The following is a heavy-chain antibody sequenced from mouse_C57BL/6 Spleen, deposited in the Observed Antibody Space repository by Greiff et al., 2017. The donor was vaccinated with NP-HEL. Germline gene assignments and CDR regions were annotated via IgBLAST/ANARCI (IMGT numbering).Heavy chain of an antibody. CDR3: ARWGPEGYFDV. V-gene: IGHV1-81*01. CDR1: GYTFTSYG. J-gene: IGHJ1*03. Sequence: QVQLQQSGAELARPGASVKLSCKASGYTFTSYGISWVKQRTGQGLEWIGEIYPRSGNTYYNEKFKGKATLTADKSSSTAYMELRSLTSEDAAVYFCARWGPEGYFDVWGTGTTVTVSS. D-gene: IGHD3-3*01. CDR2: IYPRSGNT.